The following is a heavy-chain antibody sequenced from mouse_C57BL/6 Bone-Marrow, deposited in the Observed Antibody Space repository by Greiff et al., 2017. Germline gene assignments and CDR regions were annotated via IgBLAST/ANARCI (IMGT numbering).Heavy chain of an antibody. CDR3: ARGGVTVVEGNYAMDY. D-gene: IGHD1-1*01. Sequence: QVQLQQPGAELVKPGASVKMSCKASGYTFTSYWITWVKQRPGQGLEWIGDIYPGSGSTNYNEKFKSKATLTVDTSSSTAYMQLSRLTSEDSAVYYCARGGVTVVEGNYAMDYWGQGTSVTGSS. J-gene: IGHJ4*01. V-gene: IGHV1-55*01. CDR2: IYPGSGST. CDR1: GYTFTSYW.